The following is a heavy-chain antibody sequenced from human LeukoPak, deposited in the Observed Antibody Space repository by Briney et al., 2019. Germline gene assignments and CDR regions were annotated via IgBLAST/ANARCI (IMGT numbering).Heavy chain of an antibody. CDR2: INPSGST. CDR3: ARGRHDITMIVVVMTSVSYYLDV. J-gene: IGHJ6*03. Sequence: PSETLSLTCAVYGGSFSGYHWTWIRQSPGKGLEWVGDINPSGSTYYNPSLKSRLTISVDTSKNQFSLKLRSVTAADTAVYYCARGRHDITMIVVVMTSVSYYLDVWGKGTTVTVS. D-gene: IGHD3-22*01. V-gene: IGHV4-34*01. CDR1: GGSFSGYH.